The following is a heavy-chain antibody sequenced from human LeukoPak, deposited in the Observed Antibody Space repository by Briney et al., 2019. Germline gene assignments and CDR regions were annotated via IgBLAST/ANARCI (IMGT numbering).Heavy chain of an antibody. J-gene: IGHJ6*03. V-gene: IGHV1-2*02. CDR1: GNTFTGYY. CDR2: INPNNGAT. D-gene: IGHD2-15*01. Sequence: GASVKVSCKASGNTFTGYYIHWVRQAPGQGLEWMGWINPNNGATNYAQKFQGRITMTRDTSITTAYMELSSLRSDDTAIYYCARDVVVVVGASRSNFYFYMDVWGKGTSVTVSS. CDR3: ARDVVVVVGASRSNFYFYMDV.